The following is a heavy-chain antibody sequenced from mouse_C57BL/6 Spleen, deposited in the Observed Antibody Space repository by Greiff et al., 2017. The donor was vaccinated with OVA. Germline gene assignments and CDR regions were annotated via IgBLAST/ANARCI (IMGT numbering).Heavy chain of an antibody. Sequence: QVQLQQPGAELVRPGSSVKLSCKASGYTFTSYWMHWVKQRPIQGLEWIGNIDPSDSETHYNQKFKDKATLTVDKSSSTAYMQLSSLTSEDSAVYYCARLDSSGYLDYWGQGTTLTVSS. J-gene: IGHJ2*01. CDR2: IDPSDSET. CDR3: ARLDSSGYLDY. CDR1: GYTFTSYW. V-gene: IGHV1-52*01. D-gene: IGHD3-2*02.